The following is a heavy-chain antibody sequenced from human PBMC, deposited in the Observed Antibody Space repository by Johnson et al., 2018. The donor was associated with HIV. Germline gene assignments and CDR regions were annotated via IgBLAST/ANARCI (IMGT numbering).Heavy chain of an antibody. J-gene: IGHJ3*01. Sequence: QVQLVESGGGVVQPGRSLRLSCAASGFTFSSYAMHWVRQAPGKGLEWVAVISYDGSNKYYADSVKGRFTISRDNSKNTLYLQMNSLRAEDTAVYYCAKDPPGSWGQGTMVTVSS. V-gene: IGHV3-30-3*01. D-gene: IGHD1-26*01. CDR2: ISYDGSNK. CDR3: AKDPPGS. CDR1: GFTFSSYA.